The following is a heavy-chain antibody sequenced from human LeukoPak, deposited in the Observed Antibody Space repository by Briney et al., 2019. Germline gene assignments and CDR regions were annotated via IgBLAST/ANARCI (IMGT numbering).Heavy chain of an antibody. J-gene: IGHJ4*02. V-gene: IGHV1-3*01. CDR3: TLTDYGDY. CDR2: INAGNGNT. Sequence: ASVKVSCKAPGYTFTSYAVHWVRQAPGQRLEWMGWINAGNGNTKYLQKFQGRVTITRDTSASTAYMELSSLRSEDTAVYYCTLTDYGDYWGQGTLVTVSS. CDR1: GYTFTSYA.